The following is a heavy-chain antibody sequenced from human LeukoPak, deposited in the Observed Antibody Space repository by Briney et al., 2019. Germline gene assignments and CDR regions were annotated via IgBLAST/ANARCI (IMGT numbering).Heavy chain of an antibody. CDR1: GFTFSNAR. Sequence: PGGSLRLSCVGSGFTFSNARMSWVRQAPGKGLEWVGRIRSKTDGGTTDYAGPVRGRFTISRDDSKNTLYLQMNSLKTEDTAVYYCTTDGTYSYDSCAFWGQGTLVTVSS. J-gene: IGHJ4*02. D-gene: IGHD3-22*01. CDR2: IRSKTDGGTT. CDR3: TTDGTYSYDSCAF. V-gene: IGHV3-15*01.